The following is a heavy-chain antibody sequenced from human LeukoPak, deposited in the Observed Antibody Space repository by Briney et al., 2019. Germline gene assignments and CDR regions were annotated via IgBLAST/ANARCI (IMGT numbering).Heavy chain of an antibody. D-gene: IGHD2-15*01. CDR3: ARGCSGGSCYESKFDP. CDR2: ISSSSAYK. Sequence: GGSLRLSCAASGFTLDSYTMNWVRQLPGQGLEWVSSISSSSAYKHYADSVMGRFTISKDNAENYLYLHLNSLRAEDTAVYYCARGCSGGSCYESKFDPWGQGTLVTVSS. CDR1: GFTLDSYT. V-gene: IGHV3-21*06. J-gene: IGHJ5*02.